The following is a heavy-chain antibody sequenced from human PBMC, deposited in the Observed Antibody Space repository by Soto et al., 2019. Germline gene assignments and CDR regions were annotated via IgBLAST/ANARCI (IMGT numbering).Heavy chain of an antibody. J-gene: IGHJ3*02. V-gene: IGHV3-53*04. D-gene: IGHD2-15*01. CDR1: GFIVSSNY. CDR3: ARASQYCRAGTCSPCALDI. CDR2: ICSGGNT. Sequence: EVQLVESGGGLVQPGGSLRLSCAASGFIVSSNYMTWVRQAPGKGLEWVSAICSGGNTYYADSVKGRFTISRHNSENTLYLQMNSLRPEDTAVYYCARASQYCRAGTCSPCALDIWGQGTIVTVSS.